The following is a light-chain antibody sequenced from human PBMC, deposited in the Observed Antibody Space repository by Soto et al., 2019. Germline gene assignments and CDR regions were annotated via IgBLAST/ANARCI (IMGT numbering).Light chain of an antibody. CDR1: SSNIGSNT. CDR3: AAWDDSLNGLYV. Sequence: QSVLTQPPSASGTPGQRVTISCSGSSSNIGSNTVNWYQQFPGTAPKLLIYSNNQRPSGVPDRFSGSKSGTSASLAISGLQSEDEADYHCAAWDDSLNGLYVFGTGTKVTVL. V-gene: IGLV1-44*01. CDR2: SNN. J-gene: IGLJ1*01.